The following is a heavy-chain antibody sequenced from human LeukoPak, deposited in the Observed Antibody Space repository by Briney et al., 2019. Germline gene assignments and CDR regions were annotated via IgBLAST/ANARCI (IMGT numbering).Heavy chain of an antibody. CDR3: ARGGWSLDY. D-gene: IGHD2-15*01. V-gene: IGHV4-59*08. CDR2: IYYSGSA. J-gene: IGHJ4*02. CDR1: GGSISSYY. Sequence: VKPSETLSLTCTVSGGSISSYYWSWIRQPPGKGLEWIGYIYYSGSANYNPSLKSRVTISVDTSKDQFSLKLSSVTAADTAVYYCARGGWSLDYWGQGTLVTVSS.